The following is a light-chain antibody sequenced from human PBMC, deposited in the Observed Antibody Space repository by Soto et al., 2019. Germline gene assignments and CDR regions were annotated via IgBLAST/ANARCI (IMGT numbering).Light chain of an antibody. Sequence: QSVLTQPPSASGTPGQRVTISCSGSSSNIGSNHVYWYQQFPGMAPQRPTGVPDRFSGSKSGTSASLAISGLRSDDEADYYCSARDDILSGVVFGGGTKLTVL. V-gene: IGLV1-47*01. CDR1: SSNIGSNH. J-gene: IGLJ2*01. CDR3: SARDDILSGVV.